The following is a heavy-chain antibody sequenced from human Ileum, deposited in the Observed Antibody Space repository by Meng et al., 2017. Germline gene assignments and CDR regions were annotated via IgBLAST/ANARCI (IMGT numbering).Heavy chain of an antibody. CDR2: INGDGGTT. Sequence: EVELVESGGGLVQPGGSLSLSCTASGFTFSSYWMHWVRQAPGKGLVWVSRINGDGGTTSHADSVKGRFTISRDNAKNTLYLQVNSLRAEDTALYYCARGSASYFGSWGQGTLVTVSS. CDR1: GFTFSSYW. V-gene: IGHV3-74*01. CDR3: ARGSASYFGS. J-gene: IGHJ4*02.